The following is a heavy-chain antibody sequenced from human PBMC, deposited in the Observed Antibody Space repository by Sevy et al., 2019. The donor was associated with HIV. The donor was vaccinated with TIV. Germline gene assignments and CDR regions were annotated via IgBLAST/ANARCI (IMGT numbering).Heavy chain of an antibody. D-gene: IGHD3-22*01. CDR1: GFTFSTYA. J-gene: IGHJ4*01. V-gene: IGHV3-30*04. CDR3: ASHYYDTTGYYYPLDY. CDR2: ISDDGNNK. Sequence: GGSLRLSCTASGFTFSTYAMYWVRQAPGKGLEWVAVISDDGNNKDYADSVKGRFTVSRDNSKNRLYLQMYSLRAEDTAVYYCASHYYDTTGYYYPLDYWGQEPWSPSPQ.